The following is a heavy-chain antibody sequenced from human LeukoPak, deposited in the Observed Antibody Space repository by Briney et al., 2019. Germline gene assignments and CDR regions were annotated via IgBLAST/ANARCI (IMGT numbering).Heavy chain of an antibody. V-gene: IGHV4-4*02. J-gene: IGHJ4*02. CDR2: VNLQGST. Sequence: SETLSLTCGVSGGSITNTNYWTWVRQPPGKGLEWIGEVNLQGSTNYNPSLMGRVAISVDTSENHISLQLTPVTAADTAVYYCAREGGPYRPLDYSGQGTLVTVSS. CDR3: AREGGPYRPLDY. CDR1: GGSITNTNY.